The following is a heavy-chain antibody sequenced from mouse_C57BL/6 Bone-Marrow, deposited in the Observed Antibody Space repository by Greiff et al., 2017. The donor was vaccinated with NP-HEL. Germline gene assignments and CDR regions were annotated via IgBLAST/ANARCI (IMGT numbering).Heavy chain of an antibody. Sequence: VQLQQPGAELVKPGASVKMSCKASGYTFTSYWITWVKQRPGQGLEWIGDIYPGSGSTNDNEKFKSKATLTVDTSSSTAYMQLSSLTSEDSAVYYCARSLDSSGRPSYWYFDVWGTGTTVTVSS. D-gene: IGHD3-2*02. J-gene: IGHJ1*03. CDR2: IYPGSGST. V-gene: IGHV1-55*01. CDR1: GYTFTSYW. CDR3: ARSLDSSGRPSYWYFDV.